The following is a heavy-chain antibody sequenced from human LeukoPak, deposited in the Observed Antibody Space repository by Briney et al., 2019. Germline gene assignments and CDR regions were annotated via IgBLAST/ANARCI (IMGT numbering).Heavy chain of an antibody. D-gene: IGHD3-16*01. CDR1: GFTFSSYA. CDR3: ARDRQFRLHDP. Sequence: GGSLRLSCAASGFTFSSYAMSWIRQAPGKGLEWLSYISTSGGSVSYVDSVKGRFTISRDNAKNSVYLQIDSLRAEDTAMYYCARDRQFRLHDPWGQGILVTVSS. J-gene: IGHJ5*02. CDR2: ISTSGGSV. V-gene: IGHV3-11*01.